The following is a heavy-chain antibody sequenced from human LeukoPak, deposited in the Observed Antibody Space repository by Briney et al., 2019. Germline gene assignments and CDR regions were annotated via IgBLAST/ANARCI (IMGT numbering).Heavy chain of an antibody. CDR3: ARAGGNPVHDAFDI. CDR2: INHSGST. J-gene: IGHJ3*02. CDR1: GGSFSGYY. Sequence: SETLSLTCTVSGGSFSGYYWSWIRQPPGKGLEWIGEINHSGSTNYNPSLKSRITISVDTSKNQFSLKLSSVTAADTAVYYCARAGGNPVHDAFDIWGQGTMVTVSS. V-gene: IGHV4-34*01. D-gene: IGHD3-16*01.